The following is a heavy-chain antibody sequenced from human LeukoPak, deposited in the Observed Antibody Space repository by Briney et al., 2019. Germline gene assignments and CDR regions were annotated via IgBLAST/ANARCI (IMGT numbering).Heavy chain of an antibody. V-gene: IGHV3-7*01. CDR3: ARERSLGY. Sequence: GGSLRLSCAASGFTFNSYWMSWVRQAPGKGLEWVANIKQDGSEKYYVDSVKGRFTISRDNAKNSLYLQMNSLRAEGTAVYYCARERSLGYWGQGTLVTVSS. CDR1: GFTFNSYW. CDR2: IKQDGSEK. D-gene: IGHD3-10*01. J-gene: IGHJ4*02.